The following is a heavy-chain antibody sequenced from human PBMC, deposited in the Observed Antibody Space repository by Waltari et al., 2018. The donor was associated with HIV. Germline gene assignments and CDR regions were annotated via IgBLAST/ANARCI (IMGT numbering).Heavy chain of an antibody. D-gene: IGHD3-22*01. CDR2: IYHSGST. Sequence: QVQLQESGPGLVKPSGNLSLTCAVSGGSITRSNWWSWVRQPPGKGLEWIGEIYHSGSTNYNPSLKSRVTISLDKSKNQFSLKLSSVTAADTALYYCAGSRSSGSSVYYGMDVWGQGTTVTVSS. CDR1: GGSITRSNW. CDR3: AGSRSSGSSVYYGMDV. V-gene: IGHV4-4*02. J-gene: IGHJ6*02.